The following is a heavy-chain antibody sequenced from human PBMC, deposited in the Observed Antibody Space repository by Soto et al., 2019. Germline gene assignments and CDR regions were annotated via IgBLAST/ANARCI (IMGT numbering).Heavy chain of an antibody. V-gene: IGHV3-23*01. CDR1: GFTFSFYA. CDR3: AFDF. Sequence: EVQLLESGGGLVQPGGSLRLSCAASGFTFSFYAMTWVRQAPGKGLEWVSIISGSGDSTLYADSVKGRFTISRDNSKNTLFLQMNSLRVEDTAVYYCAFDFWGQGTLITVSS. J-gene: IGHJ4*02. CDR2: ISGSGDST.